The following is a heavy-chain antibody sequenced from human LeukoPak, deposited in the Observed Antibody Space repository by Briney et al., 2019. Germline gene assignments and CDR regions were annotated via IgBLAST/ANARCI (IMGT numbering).Heavy chain of an antibody. Sequence: GGSLRLSCVTSGSTFSHYGMHWVRQAPGKGLEWVAVIWSDGSNKFYADSVKGRFTISRDDSQNTVFLQMNSLRAEDTAIYYCAKDAQRGFDYSNSLEYWGQGTLVTVSS. J-gene: IGHJ4*02. V-gene: IGHV3-33*06. CDR2: IWSDGSNK. D-gene: IGHD4-11*01. CDR1: GSTFSHYG. CDR3: AKDAQRGFDYSNSLEY.